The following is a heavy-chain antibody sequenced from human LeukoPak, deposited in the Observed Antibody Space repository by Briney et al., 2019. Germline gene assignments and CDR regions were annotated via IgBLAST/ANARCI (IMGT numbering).Heavy chain of an antibody. J-gene: IGHJ3*02. D-gene: IGHD2-2*02. Sequence: ASVKVSCKVSGYTFTDYYMHWVQQGPGKGLEWMGLVDPEDGETIYAEKFQGRVTITADTSTDTAYMELSSLRSEDTAVYYCATIPLNLSTSRYKGHAFDIWGQGTMVTVSS. V-gene: IGHV1-69-2*01. CDR1: GYTFTDYY. CDR3: ATIPLNLSTSRYKGHAFDI. CDR2: VDPEDGET.